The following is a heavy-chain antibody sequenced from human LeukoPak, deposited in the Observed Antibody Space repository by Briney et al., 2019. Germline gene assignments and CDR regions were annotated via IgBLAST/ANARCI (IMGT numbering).Heavy chain of an antibody. J-gene: IGHJ4*02. Sequence: GGSLRLSCAASGFTFDDYAMHWVRQAPGKGLEWVSGITWNSGIIGYADSVKGRFTISRDNAKNSLYLQMNSLRAEDTAVYYCAREDILTGRPDYWGQGTLVTVSS. CDR3: AREDILTGRPDY. V-gene: IGHV3-9*01. D-gene: IGHD3-9*01. CDR2: ITWNSGII. CDR1: GFTFDDYA.